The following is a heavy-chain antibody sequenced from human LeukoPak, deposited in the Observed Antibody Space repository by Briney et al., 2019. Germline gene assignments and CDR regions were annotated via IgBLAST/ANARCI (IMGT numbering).Heavy chain of an antibody. CDR2: ISGSGGST. J-gene: IGHJ4*02. CDR1: GSTFSSYA. Sequence: GGSLRLSCAASGSTFSSYAMSWVRQAPGKGLEWVSAISGSGGSTYYADSVKGRFTISRDNSKNTLYLQMNSLRAEDTAVYYCARDDGYSYFDYWGQGTLVTVSS. D-gene: IGHD5-24*01. V-gene: IGHV3-23*01. CDR3: ARDDGYSYFDY.